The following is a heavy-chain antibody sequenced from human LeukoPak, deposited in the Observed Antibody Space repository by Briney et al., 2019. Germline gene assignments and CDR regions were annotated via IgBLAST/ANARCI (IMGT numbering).Heavy chain of an antibody. J-gene: IGHJ3*02. Sequence: NLGESRKISCKGSGYSFTSYWIGWVRQMPGKGLEWMGIIYPGDSDTRYSPSFQGQVTISADKSISAAYLQWSSLKASDTAMYYCARPEWIQGAFDIWGQGTMVTVSS. CDR3: ARPEWIQGAFDI. CDR1: GYSFTSYW. D-gene: IGHD5-18*01. V-gene: IGHV5-51*01. CDR2: IYPGDSDT.